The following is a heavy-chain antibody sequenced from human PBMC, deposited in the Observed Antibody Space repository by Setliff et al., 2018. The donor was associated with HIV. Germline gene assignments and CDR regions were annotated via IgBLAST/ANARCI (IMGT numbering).Heavy chain of an antibody. CDR2: ISYDGSNK. CDR3: VKERTGYYGDY. CDR1: GFTFSAYR. V-gene: IGHV3-30*18. Sequence: PGGSLRLSCAASGFTFSAYRMNWVRQAPGKGLEWVALISYDGSNKYYADSVKGRFTISRDDSENMLYLQMNSLRAEDTSVYYCVKERTGYYGDYWGQGTLVTVSS. D-gene: IGHD3-9*01. J-gene: IGHJ4*02.